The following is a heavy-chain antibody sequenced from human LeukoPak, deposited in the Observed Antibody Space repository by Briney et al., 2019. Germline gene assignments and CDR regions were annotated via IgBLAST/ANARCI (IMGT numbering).Heavy chain of an antibody. CDR3: AGGEYSYYDSSGYYLSY. D-gene: IGHD3-22*01. Sequence: GSLRLSCAASGFTFSEYYINWIRQPPGKGLEWIGYIYYSGSTNYNPSLKSRVTISVDTSKNQFSLKLSSVTAADTAVYYCAGGEYSYYDSSGYYLSYWGQGTLVTVSS. CDR1: GFTFSEYY. CDR2: IYYSGST. V-gene: IGHV4-59*08. J-gene: IGHJ4*02.